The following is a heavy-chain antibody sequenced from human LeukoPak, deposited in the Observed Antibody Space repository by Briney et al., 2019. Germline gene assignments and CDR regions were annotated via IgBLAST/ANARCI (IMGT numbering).Heavy chain of an antibody. CDR2: IYYSGST. V-gene: IGHV4-59*01. Sequence: SETLSLTCTVSGGSISSYYWSWIRQPPGKGLEWIGYIYYSGSTNYNPSLKSRVTISVDTSKNQFSLKLSSVTAADTAVYYCARAGYSNYEQNWFEPWGQGTLVTVSS. D-gene: IGHD4-11*01. CDR1: GGSISSYY. J-gene: IGHJ5*02. CDR3: ARAGYSNYEQNWFEP.